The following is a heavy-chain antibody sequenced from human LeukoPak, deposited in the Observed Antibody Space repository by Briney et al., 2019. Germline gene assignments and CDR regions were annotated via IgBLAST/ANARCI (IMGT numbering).Heavy chain of an antibody. V-gene: IGHV4-59*01. Sequence: SETLSPTCTVSGGSISSYYWSWIRQPPGKGLEWIGYIYYSGSTNYNPSLKSRVTISVDTSKNQFSLKLSSVTAADTAVYYCARDSLLVGYFDYWGQGTLVTVSS. CDR1: GGSISSYY. D-gene: IGHD6-13*01. CDR2: IYYSGST. CDR3: ARDSLLVGYFDY. J-gene: IGHJ4*02.